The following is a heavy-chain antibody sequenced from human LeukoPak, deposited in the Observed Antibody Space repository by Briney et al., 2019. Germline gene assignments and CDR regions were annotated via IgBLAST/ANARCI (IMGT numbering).Heavy chain of an antibody. CDR2: IYNSGNT. Sequence: SETLSLTCSVSGTSISSNYWSWIRQPPGEGLEWIGFIYNSGNTYYNPSLKSRVTLSVDTSKNQFSLNLSSVTAADTAVYYCARTAYDSSDFYRFDYWGQGTLVTVSS. CDR3: ARTAYDSSDFYRFDY. J-gene: IGHJ4*02. V-gene: IGHV4-59*12. D-gene: IGHD3-22*01. CDR1: GTSISSNY.